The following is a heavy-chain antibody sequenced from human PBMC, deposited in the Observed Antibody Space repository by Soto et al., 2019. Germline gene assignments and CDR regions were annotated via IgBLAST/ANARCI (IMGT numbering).Heavy chain of an antibody. Sequence: QVQLVQSGAEVKKPGASVKVSCKTSGYTFSTYPISWVRQAPGQGLEWVGWISTYNGKTNYGQKFQGRVTITTDTSARTAYMNLRNLRSDDTAVYYCARDLVEAALGTFDQWGQGTLVTVSS. V-gene: IGHV1-18*01. J-gene: IGHJ4*02. D-gene: IGHD6-13*01. CDR2: ISTYNGKT. CDR3: ARDLVEAALGTFDQ. CDR1: GYTFSTYP.